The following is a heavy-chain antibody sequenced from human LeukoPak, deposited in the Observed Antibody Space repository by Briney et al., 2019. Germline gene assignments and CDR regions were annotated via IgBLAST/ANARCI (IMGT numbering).Heavy chain of an antibody. V-gene: IGHV4-4*02. J-gene: IGHJ6*02. D-gene: IGHD3-10*01. CDR3: AREGRYYGSGSYYNGYYYYGMDV. Sequence: PSETLSLTCGVSGGSISNTNWWTWVRQPPGKGLEWIGEVNLQGSTNYNPSLKSRVAISVDKSENHISLKLTSVTAADTAVYYCAREGRYYGSGSYYNGYYYYGMDVWGQGTTVTVSS. CDR2: VNLQGST. CDR1: GGSISNTNW.